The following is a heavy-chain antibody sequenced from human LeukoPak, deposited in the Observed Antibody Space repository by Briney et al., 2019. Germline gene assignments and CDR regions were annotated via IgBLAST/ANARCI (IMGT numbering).Heavy chain of an antibody. J-gene: IGHJ6*03. V-gene: IGHV3-49*04. Sequence: PGGSLRLSCTASGFTFGNYALTWVRQAPGKGLEWIGFIRSKAFGETTEYAASVEGRFTISRDDSKSIAYLQMNSLNTDDTALYYCTRDSGWYDYYYYMDVWGKGTMVTISS. CDR3: TRDSGWYDYYYYMDV. D-gene: IGHD6-19*01. CDR1: GFTFGNYA. CDR2: IRSKAFGETT.